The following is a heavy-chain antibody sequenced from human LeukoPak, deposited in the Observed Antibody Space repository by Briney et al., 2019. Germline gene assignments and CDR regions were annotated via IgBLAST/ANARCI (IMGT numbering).Heavy chain of an antibody. CDR1: GDSVSNNSAA. CDR2: TYYRSKWYS. CDR3: ARGSGWLDAFDI. V-gene: IGHV6-1*01. D-gene: IGHD6-19*01. Sequence: SQTLSLTCGISGDSVSNNSAAWTWIRQSPSRGLEWLGRTYYRSKWYSDYAVSVKSRITINPDTSKNQFSLQLNSVTPEDTAVYYCARGSGWLDAFDIWGQGTMVTVSS. J-gene: IGHJ3*02.